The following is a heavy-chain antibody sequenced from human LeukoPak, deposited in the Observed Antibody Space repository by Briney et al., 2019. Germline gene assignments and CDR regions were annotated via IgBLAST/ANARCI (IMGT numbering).Heavy chain of an antibody. CDR3: ADFSRGYDFWGGYYEGGY. CDR1: GFTFSSYS. Sequence: GGSLRLSCAASGFTFSSYSMNWVRQAPGKGLEWVSAISGSGGSTYYADSVKGRFTISRDNSKNTLYLQMNSLRAEDTAVYYCADFSRGYDFWGGYYEGGYWGQGTLVTVSS. V-gene: IGHV3-23*01. J-gene: IGHJ4*02. CDR2: ISGSGGST. D-gene: IGHD3-3*01.